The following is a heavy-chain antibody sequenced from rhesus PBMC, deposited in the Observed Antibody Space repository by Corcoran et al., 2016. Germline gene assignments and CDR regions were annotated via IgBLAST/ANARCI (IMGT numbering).Heavy chain of an antibody. V-gene: IGHV3-54*02. J-gene: IGHJ5-1*01. CDR2: ISSDGSSK. Sequence: EGQMVESGGDLVQPGGSLRLSCEAAGFTFNIYGIHWVRQAPGKGLEWVAVISSDGSSKQYADSVRDRFTISRDNSRNIVYLQMNNLKLEDTAVYYCSRFDVWGPGVMVIVSS. CDR3: SRFDV. CDR1: GFTFNIYG.